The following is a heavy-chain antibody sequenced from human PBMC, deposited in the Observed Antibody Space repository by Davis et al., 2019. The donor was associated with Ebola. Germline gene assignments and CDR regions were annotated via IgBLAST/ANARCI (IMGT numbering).Heavy chain of an antibody. CDR1: GYTLTEFS. CDR3: ATLDILTAYVSYAMDV. D-gene: IGHD3-9*01. J-gene: IGHJ6*02. Sequence: ASVKVSCKVSGYTLTEFSMHWVRQAPGKGLEWVGLVDPKGGKTVYAEKFQDRVTITADKSTDTVYMELSSLRYEDTAVYYCATLDILTAYVSYAMDVWGQGTTVTVS. V-gene: IGHV1-24*01. CDR2: VDPKGGKT.